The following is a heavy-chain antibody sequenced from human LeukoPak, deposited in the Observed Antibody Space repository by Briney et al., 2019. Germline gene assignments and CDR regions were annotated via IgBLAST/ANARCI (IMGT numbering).Heavy chain of an antibody. D-gene: IGHD2-8*01. Sequence: GASVKVSCKASGYTFTGYYMHWVRQAPGQGLEWMGWINPNSGGTNYAQKFQGRVTMTRDTSISTAYMELSRLRSDDTAVYYCARDGLGMVYATRQQLDAYYYYMDVWGKGTTVTVSS. J-gene: IGHJ6*03. CDR2: INPNSGGT. V-gene: IGHV1-2*02. CDR1: GYTFTGYY. CDR3: ARDGLGMVYATRQQLDAYYYYMDV.